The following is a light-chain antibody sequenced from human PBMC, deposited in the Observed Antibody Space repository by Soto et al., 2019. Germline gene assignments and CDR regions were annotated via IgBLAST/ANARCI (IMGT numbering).Light chain of an antibody. Sequence: EIVMTQSPATLSVSPGESATFSCRASQSVSRNLAWYQQKPGQAPRLLIYGASTRVTGIPARFSGSGSGTEFTLTISSLQSEDFAVYYCQQCNNWPITLGQGTRLEIK. CDR3: QQCNNWPIT. V-gene: IGKV3-15*01. J-gene: IGKJ5*01. CDR1: QSVSRN. CDR2: GAS.